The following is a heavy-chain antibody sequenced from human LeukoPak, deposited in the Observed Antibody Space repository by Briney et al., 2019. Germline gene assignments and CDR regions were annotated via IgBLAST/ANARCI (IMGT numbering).Heavy chain of an antibody. J-gene: IGHJ4*02. CDR2: FDPEDGET. V-gene: IGHV1-24*01. D-gene: IGHD3-10*01. CDR1: GYTLTELS. Sequence: ASVKVSCKVSGYTLTELSMHWVRQAPGKGLEWMGGFDPEDGETIYAQKFQGRVTMTEDTSTDTAYMELGSLRSEDTAVYYCATPRYYGSGSYMFDYWGQGTLVTVSS. CDR3: ATPRYYGSGSYMFDY.